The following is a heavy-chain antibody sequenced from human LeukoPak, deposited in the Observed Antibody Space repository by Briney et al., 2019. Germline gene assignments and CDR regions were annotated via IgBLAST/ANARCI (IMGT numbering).Heavy chain of an antibody. CDR3: ARGAVYYMDI. V-gene: IGHV3-30*04. J-gene: IGHJ6*03. CDR2: ISYDGSNK. D-gene: IGHD6-19*01. CDR1: GFTFSSYA. Sequence: GRSLRLSCAASGFTFSSYAMHWVRQAPGKGLEWVAVISYDGSNKYYADSVKGRFTISRDNSKNTLYLQMNSLRAEDTAVYYCARGAVYYMDIWGKGTTVTISS.